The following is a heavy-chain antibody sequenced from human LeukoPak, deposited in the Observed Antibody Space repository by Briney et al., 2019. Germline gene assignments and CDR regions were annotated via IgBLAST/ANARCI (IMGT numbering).Heavy chain of an antibody. CDR2: INHSGST. J-gene: IGHJ6*02. CDR3: ASGSGSPQYYYYGMDV. D-gene: IGHD3-10*01. CDR1: GGSFSGYY. Sequence: SETLSLTCAVYGGSFSGYYWSWIRQPPGKGLEWIGEINHSGSTNYNPSLKSRVTISVDTSKNQFSLKLSSVTAADTAVYYCASGSGSPQYYYYGMDVWGQGTTVTVSS. V-gene: IGHV4-34*01.